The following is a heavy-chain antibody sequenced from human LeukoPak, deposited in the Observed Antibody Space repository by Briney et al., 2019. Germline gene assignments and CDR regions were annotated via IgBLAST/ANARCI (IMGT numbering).Heavy chain of an antibody. CDR2: ISSSSSYI. J-gene: IGHJ4*02. CDR1: GFTFSDSF. D-gene: IGHD5-18*01. Sequence: GGSLRLSCAASGFTFSDSFMSWVRQAPGKGLEWVSSISSSSSYIYYADSVKGRFTISRDNAKNSLYLQMNSLRAEDTAVYYCAGPSGYSYGFFYWGQGTLVTVSS. V-gene: IGHV3-21*01. CDR3: AGPSGYSYGFFY.